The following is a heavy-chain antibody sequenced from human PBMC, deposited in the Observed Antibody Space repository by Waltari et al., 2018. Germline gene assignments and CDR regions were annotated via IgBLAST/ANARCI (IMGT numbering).Heavy chain of an antibody. CDR2: INPKNGDT. J-gene: IGHJ4*02. CDR1: GYSFTDYH. CDR3: ARDPGPIVGAPDY. Sequence: QVQLVQSGTEVKKPGASVKVSCQASGYSFTDYHLHWVRQNPGQGLEWLGWINPKNGDTSYAQNFLGRVTMTRDTSINTVYMDLSGLRSDDTAVFYCARDPGPIVGAPDYWGQGTLVTVSS. D-gene: IGHD1-26*01. V-gene: IGHV1-2*02.